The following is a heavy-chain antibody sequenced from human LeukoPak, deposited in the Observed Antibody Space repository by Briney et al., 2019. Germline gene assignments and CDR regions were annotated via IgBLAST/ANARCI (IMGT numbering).Heavy chain of an antibody. CDR2: INERATII. D-gene: IGHD3-16*01. Sequence: GGSLRLSCAASGFTFSNYWMHWVRQAPGKGLEWVSRINERATIISYADSVKGRFTISRENARNTLYLTMNSLTAEDTAVYYYVRDLILVWTPGDDFDHWGQGTLVTVSS. CDR1: GFTFSNYW. V-gene: IGHV3-74*01. CDR3: VRDLILVWTPGDDFDH. J-gene: IGHJ4*02.